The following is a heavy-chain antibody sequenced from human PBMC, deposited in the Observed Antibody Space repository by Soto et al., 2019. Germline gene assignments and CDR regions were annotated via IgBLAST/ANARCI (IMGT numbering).Heavy chain of an antibody. CDR3: ARKRCTSTSCYAAFDI. J-gene: IGHJ3*02. D-gene: IGHD2-2*01. V-gene: IGHV3-21*01. CDR2: ISSDGKYK. Sequence: GGSLRLSCAASGFTFSRYSMNWVRQAPGKGLEWVSSISSDGKYKYYADSVRGRFTISRDNAKNSLYLQMNSLRAEDTAAYYCARKRCTSTSCYAAFDIWGQGTVVTVSS. CDR1: GFTFSRYS.